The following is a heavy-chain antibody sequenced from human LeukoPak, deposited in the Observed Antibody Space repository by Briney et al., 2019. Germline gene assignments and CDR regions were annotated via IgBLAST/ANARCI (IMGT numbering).Heavy chain of an antibody. CDR2: IKPDSSGT. V-gene: IGHV1-2*04. Sequence: ASVKLSRKASGYSVTVYYMHWVRQAPGPGLEWMGWIKPDSSGTNYAQKFRGWVPMTRNTAISTAYMELSRLTYDDTAVDYCGRGIASGGTFPNWFDPWGQGTLVTVSS. J-gene: IGHJ5*02. D-gene: IGHD2-15*01. CDR1: GYSVTVYY. CDR3: GRGIASGGTFPNWFDP.